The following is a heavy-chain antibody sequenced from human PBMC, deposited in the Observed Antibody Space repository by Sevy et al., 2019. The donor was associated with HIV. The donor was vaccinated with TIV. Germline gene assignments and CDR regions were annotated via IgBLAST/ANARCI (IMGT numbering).Heavy chain of an antibody. V-gene: IGHV3-9*01. J-gene: IGHJ4*02. CDR2: LNWDSGSM. CDR1: GFTFDDFA. Sequence: GGSLRLSCAASGFTFDDFAMHWVRQVPGKGLEWVSVLNWDSGSMAYADSVKGRFTISRDNAKNALFLQMNSLRAEDTALYYCAKDIGATGIAVVANWGQGIQVTVSS. D-gene: IGHD2-15*01. CDR3: AKDIGATGIAVVAN.